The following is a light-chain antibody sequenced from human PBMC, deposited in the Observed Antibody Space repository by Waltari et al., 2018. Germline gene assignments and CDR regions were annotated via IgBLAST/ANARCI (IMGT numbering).Light chain of an antibody. V-gene: IGLV2-23*01. J-gene: IGLJ2*01. CDR1: ISDVGSYNL. Sequence: QSALTQPASVSGSPGQSITISCTGTISDVGSYNLVSWYQQHPGKAPKLMIYEDSKRPSGISNRVSGSKAGNTASLTISGLQAEDEADYYCCSYAGSSTLVFGGGTKLTVL. CDR3: CSYAGSSTLV. CDR2: EDS.